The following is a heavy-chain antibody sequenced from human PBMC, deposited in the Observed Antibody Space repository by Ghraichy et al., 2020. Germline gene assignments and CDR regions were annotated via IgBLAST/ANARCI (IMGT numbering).Heavy chain of an antibody. J-gene: IGHJ6*02. CDR3: TTDPGCSSTSCYYYYYGMDV. Sequence: GGSLRLSCAASGFTFSNAWMSWVRQAPGKGLEWVGRIKSKTDGGTTDYAAPVKGRFTISRDDSKNTLYLQMNSLKTEDTAVYYCTTDPGCSSTSCYYYYYGMDVWGQGTTVTVSS. D-gene: IGHD2-2*01. V-gene: IGHV3-15*01. CDR1: GFTFSNAW. CDR2: IKSKTDGGTT.